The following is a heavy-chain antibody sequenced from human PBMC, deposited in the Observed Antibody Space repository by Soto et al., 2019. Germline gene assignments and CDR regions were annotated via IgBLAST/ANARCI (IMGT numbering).Heavy chain of an antibody. J-gene: IGHJ5*02. CDR1: GYSFTSYW. Sequence: PGESLKISCKGSGYSFTSYWISWVRQMPGKGQEWMGRIDPSDSYTNYSPSFQGHVTISADKSISTAYLQWSSLKASDTAMYYCARHYSPGSPFGVVTQNWFDPWGQGTLVTVSS. D-gene: IGHD3-3*01. CDR3: ARHYSPGSPFGVVTQNWFDP. V-gene: IGHV5-10-1*01. CDR2: IDPSDSYT.